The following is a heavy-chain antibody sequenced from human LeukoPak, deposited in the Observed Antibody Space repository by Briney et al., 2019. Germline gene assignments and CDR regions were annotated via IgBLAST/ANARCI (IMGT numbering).Heavy chain of an antibody. V-gene: IGHV3-23*01. Sequence: PGGSLRLSCAASGFTFSSYAMSWVRQAPGKGLEWVSGITYIDNSAYYADSVKGRFTISRDNSKNTLFLQMSSLRGEDTAVYYCARTGYNYGTPLNNWGQGTLVTVSS. D-gene: IGHD5-18*01. J-gene: IGHJ4*02. CDR3: ARTGYNYGTPLNN. CDR1: GFTFSSYA. CDR2: ITYIDNSA.